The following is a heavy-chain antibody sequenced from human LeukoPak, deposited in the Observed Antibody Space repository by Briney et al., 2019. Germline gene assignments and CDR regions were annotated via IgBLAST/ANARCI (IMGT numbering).Heavy chain of an antibody. CDR2: ISSSSSTI. CDR1: GFTFRNSA. CDR3: ARGIDY. Sequence: PGGSLRLSCAASGFTFRNSAMSWVRQAPGKGLEWVSYISSSSSTIYYADSVKGRFTISRDNAKNSLYLQMNSLRAEDTAVYYCARGIDYWGQGTLVTVSS. J-gene: IGHJ4*02. V-gene: IGHV3-48*01.